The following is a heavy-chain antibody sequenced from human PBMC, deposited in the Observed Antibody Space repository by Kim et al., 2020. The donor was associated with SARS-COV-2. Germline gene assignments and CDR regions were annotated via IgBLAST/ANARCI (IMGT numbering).Heavy chain of an antibody. D-gene: IGHD3-10*01. CDR1: GFTFSDYY. V-gene: IGHV3-11*01. CDR3: ARDSEYYYGSGSYRYYYYGMDV. Sequence: GGSLRLSCAASGFTFSDYYMSWIRQAPGKGLEWVSYISSSGSTIYYADSVKGRFTISRDNAKNSLYLQMNSLRAEDTAVYYCARDSEYYYGSGSYRYYYYGMDVWGQGTTVTVSS. CDR2: ISSSGSTI. J-gene: IGHJ6*02.